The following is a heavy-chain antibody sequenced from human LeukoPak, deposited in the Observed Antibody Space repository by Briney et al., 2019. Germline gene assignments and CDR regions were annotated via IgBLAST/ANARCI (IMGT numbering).Heavy chain of an antibody. J-gene: IGHJ5*02. V-gene: IGHV4-34*01. Sequence: SETLSLTCAVYGGSFSGYYWSWIRQPPGKGLEWIGEINHSGSTNYNPSLKSRVTISVDTSKNQFSLKLSSVTAADTAVYYCARGGIVAISHRLNWFDPWGQGTLVTVSS. CDR2: INHSGST. D-gene: IGHD2-15*01. CDR3: ARGGIVAISHRLNWFDP. CDR1: GGSFSGYY.